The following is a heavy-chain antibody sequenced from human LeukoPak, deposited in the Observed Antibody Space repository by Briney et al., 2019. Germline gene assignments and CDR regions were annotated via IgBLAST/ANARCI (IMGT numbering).Heavy chain of an antibody. J-gene: IGHJ5*02. CDR2: IYYTGTT. D-gene: IGHD1-1*01. Sequence: AETLSLICAVSGYSISSSNWWGWIRQPPGKGLERTGYIYYTGTTNYNPSLKSRVTMSVDTSKNHFSLKLTSVTAFDTAVYYCATKPPNVGWFDPWGQGTLVTVSS. CDR1: GYSISSSNW. V-gene: IGHV4-28*06. CDR3: ATKPPNVGWFDP.